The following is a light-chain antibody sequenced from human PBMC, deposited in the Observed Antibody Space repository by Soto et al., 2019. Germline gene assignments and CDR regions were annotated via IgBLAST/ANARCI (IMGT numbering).Light chain of an antibody. V-gene: IGLV2-14*01. CDR1: SSDVGGYNY. Sequence: QSVLTQPASVSGSPGQSITISCTGTSSDVGGYNYVSWYQQQPGTAPKLMIYEVSNRPSGVSNRFSGSKSGNTASLTISGLQAEDEADYYCRSYTGSSTLYVFGTGTKLTVL. J-gene: IGLJ1*01. CDR2: EVS. CDR3: RSYTGSSTLYV.